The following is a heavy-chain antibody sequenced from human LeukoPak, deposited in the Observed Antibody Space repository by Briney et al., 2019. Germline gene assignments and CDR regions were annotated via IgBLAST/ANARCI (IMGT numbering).Heavy chain of an antibody. CDR2: IYYSGST. V-gene: IGHV4-59*01. CDR1: GGSISSYY. CDR3: ARVSRDSSGYYLAF. Sequence: PSETLSLTCTVSGGSISSYYWSWIRQPPGKGLEWIGYIYYSGSTNYNPSLKSRVTISVDTSKNQFSLKLSSVIAADTAVYYCARVSRDSSGYYLAFWGQGTLVTVSS. J-gene: IGHJ4*02. D-gene: IGHD3-22*01.